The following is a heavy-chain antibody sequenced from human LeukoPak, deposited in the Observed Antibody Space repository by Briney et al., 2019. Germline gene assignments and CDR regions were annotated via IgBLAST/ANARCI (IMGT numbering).Heavy chain of an antibody. J-gene: IGHJ6*03. CDR3: ARKLGGGYYMDV. CDR2: INHSGST. D-gene: IGHD2-15*01. V-gene: IGHV4-34*01. CDR1: GGSFSGYY. Sequence: KPSETLSLTCAVYGGSFSGYYWSWIRQPPGKGLEWIREINHSGSTNYNPSLKSRVTISVDTSKNRFSLKLSSVTAADTAVYYCARKLGGGYYMDVWGKGTTVTVSS.